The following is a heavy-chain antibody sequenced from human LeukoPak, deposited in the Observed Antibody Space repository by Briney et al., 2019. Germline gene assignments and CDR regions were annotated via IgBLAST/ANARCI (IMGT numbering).Heavy chain of an antibody. V-gene: IGHV3-23*01. CDR3: AKEVSYDSSGYLDDDAFDI. D-gene: IGHD3-22*01. CDR1: GLTFSSYA. J-gene: IGHJ3*02. Sequence: PGGSLRLSCAASGLTFSSYAMSWVRQAPGKGLEWVSAISGSGGSTYYADSVKGRFTISRDNSKNTLYLQMNSLRAEDTAVYYCAKEVSYDSSGYLDDDAFDIWGQGTMVTVSS. CDR2: ISGSGGST.